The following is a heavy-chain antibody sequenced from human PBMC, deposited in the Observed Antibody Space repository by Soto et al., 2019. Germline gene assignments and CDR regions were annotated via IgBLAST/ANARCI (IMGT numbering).Heavy chain of an antibody. CDR3: AGGIAARPLGY. J-gene: IGHJ4*02. CDR1: GGSISTSNW. D-gene: IGHD6-6*01. Sequence: SETLSLTCAVSGGSISTSNWWSWVRQPPGKGLEWIGEVYRTGSTNYNPSLESRLTISVDKSKNQFSLKLSSVTAADTAVYYCAGGIAARPLGYWGQGTLVTVSS. CDR2: VYRTGST. V-gene: IGHV4-4*02.